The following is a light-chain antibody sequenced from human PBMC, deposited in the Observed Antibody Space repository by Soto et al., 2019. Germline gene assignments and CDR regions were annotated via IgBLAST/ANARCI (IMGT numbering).Light chain of an antibody. Sequence: IQLTQSPSSLSASVGDRVTITCRASQGISSYLAWYQQKPGKAPKLLIYAASTLQSGVPSRFSGSGSGTDFTLTISSLQPEDFATIYCQQLNSYPRTFGQGTKLEIK. CDR1: QGISSY. V-gene: IGKV1-9*01. CDR2: AAS. J-gene: IGKJ2*01. CDR3: QQLNSYPRT.